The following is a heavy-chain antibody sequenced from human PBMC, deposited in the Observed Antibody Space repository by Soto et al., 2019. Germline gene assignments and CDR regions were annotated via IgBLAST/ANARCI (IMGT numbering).Heavy chain of an antibody. Sequence: QLQLQESGPGLVKPSETLSLTCTVSAGSTSSSSYYWGWIRHPPGKGLEGIGGIYYSGSTYYNPSLKSRVTISVDTSKNQCSLKLSSVTAADTAVYYCARRGHHVLRYFDWERYWYFDLWGRGTLVTVSS. J-gene: IGHJ2*01. CDR1: AGSTSSSSYY. D-gene: IGHD3-9*01. CDR2: IYYSGST. CDR3: ARRGHHVLRYFDWERYWYFDL. V-gene: IGHV4-39*01.